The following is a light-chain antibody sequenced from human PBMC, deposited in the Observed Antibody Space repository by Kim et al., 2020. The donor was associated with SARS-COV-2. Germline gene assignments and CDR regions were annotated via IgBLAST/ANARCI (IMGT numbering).Light chain of an antibody. Sequence: QSALTQPASVSGSPGQSITISCTGTSSDVGAYNYVFWYQQHPGKAPKLMIYDVNNRPSGVSNRFSGSKSGNTASLTISGLQAEDEADYYCSSYTWSTTYVFGTGTKVTVL. CDR3: SSYTWSTTYV. V-gene: IGLV2-14*03. J-gene: IGLJ1*01. CDR2: DVN. CDR1: SSDVGAYNY.